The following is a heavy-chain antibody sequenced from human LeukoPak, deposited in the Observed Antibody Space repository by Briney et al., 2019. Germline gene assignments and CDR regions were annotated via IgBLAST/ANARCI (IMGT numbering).Heavy chain of an antibody. V-gene: IGHV1-24*01. CDR2: FDPEDGET. J-gene: IGHJ3*02. D-gene: IGHD1-26*01. Sequence: ASVNVSCKVSGYTLTELSMHWVRQAPGKGPEWMGGFDPEDGETIYAQKSQGRVTMTEDTSTDTAYMELSSLRSEDTAVYYCATLPWELHAFDIWGQGTMVTVSS. CDR3: ATLPWELHAFDI. CDR1: GYTLTELS.